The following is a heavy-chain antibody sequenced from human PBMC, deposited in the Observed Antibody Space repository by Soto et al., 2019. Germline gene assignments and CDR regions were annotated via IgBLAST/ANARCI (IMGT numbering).Heavy chain of an antibody. CDR3: VKDGKMGVEGFDF. J-gene: IGHJ4*02. V-gene: IGHV3-23*01. Sequence: EVQLLESGGGLVQPGGSLRLSCASSGFTFSDHAMHWVRQAPGEGLEWVSGVRGDFVTTPYADSVKGRFTISRDNSKNTLYLQMNSLRAEDTAIYYCVKDGKMGVEGFDFWGQGTLVTVSS. D-gene: IGHD1-26*01. CDR1: GFTFSDHA. CDR2: VRGDFVTT.